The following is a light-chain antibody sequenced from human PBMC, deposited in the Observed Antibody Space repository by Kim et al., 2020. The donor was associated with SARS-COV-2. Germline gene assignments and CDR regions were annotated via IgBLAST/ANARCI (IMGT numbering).Light chain of an antibody. Sequence: RATINCKSSQSLLYSSTNKNYLAWYQQKPGQPPKLLIYWASTRESGVPDRFSGSGSGTDFTLTISNLQAEDVAVYFCQQYYSTVTFGGGTKVDIK. J-gene: IGKJ4*01. CDR1: QSLLYSSTNKNY. CDR2: WAS. CDR3: QQYYSTVT. V-gene: IGKV4-1*01.